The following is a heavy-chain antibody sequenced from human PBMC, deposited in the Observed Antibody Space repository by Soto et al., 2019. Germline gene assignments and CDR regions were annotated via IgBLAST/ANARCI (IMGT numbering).Heavy chain of an antibody. CDR3: ARNGDCESGMDV. CDR1: GGTFSSYA. J-gene: IGHJ6*02. D-gene: IGHD2-21*02. Sequence: QVQLVQSGAEVKKPGSSVKVSCKASGGTFSSYAISWVRQAPGQGLEWMGGIIPIFGTANYAQKFQGRVTITADEPTSTAYMELSSLRSEDTGVYYCARNGDCESGMDVWGQGTTVTVSS. CDR2: IIPIFGTA. V-gene: IGHV1-69*12.